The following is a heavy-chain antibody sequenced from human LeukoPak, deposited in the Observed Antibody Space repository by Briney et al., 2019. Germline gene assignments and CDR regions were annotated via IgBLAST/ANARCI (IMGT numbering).Heavy chain of an antibody. V-gene: IGHV1-69*04. CDR3: ARDTDYNYYDSSGYYQPNFDY. Sequence: ASVKVSCKASGGTFSSYAISWVRQAPGQGLEWMGRIIPIFGIANYAQKFQGRVPITADKSTSTAYMELSSLRSEDTAVYYCARDTDYNYYDSSGYYQPNFDYWGQGTLATVSS. J-gene: IGHJ4*02. CDR2: IIPIFGIA. CDR1: GGTFSSYA. D-gene: IGHD3-22*01.